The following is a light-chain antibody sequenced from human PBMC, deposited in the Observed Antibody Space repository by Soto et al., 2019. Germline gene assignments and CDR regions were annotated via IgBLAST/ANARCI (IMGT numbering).Light chain of an antibody. CDR3: SSYAGSNIFYV. CDR1: SSDVGGYNY. Sequence: QSALTQPPSASGSPGQSVTISCTGTSSDVGGYNYVSWYQQHPGKAPKLMIYEVSKRPSGVPDRFSGSKSGNTASLTVSGLQDEDDADYYCSSYAGSNIFYVFGTGTKVTVL. V-gene: IGLV2-8*01. CDR2: EVS. J-gene: IGLJ1*01.